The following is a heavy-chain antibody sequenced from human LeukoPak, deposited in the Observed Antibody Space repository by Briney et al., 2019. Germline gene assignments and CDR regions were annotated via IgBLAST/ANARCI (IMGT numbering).Heavy chain of an antibody. D-gene: IGHD3-22*01. CDR2: IYYGGST. CDR3: ARQAWYYDRSAFDI. J-gene: IGHJ3*02. V-gene: IGHV4-59*08. Sequence: SETLSLTCTVSGGSISSYDWSWIRQPPGKGLEWVGYIYYGGSTNYNPSLKSRVTISVDTSKNQFSLKLSSVTAADTAVYFCARQAWYYDRSAFDIWGQGTMVTVSS. CDR1: GGSISSYD.